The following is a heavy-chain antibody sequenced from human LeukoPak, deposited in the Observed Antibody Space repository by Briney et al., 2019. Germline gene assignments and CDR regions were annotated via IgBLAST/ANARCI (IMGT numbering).Heavy chain of an antibody. Sequence: PGGSLRLSCAASGFTFSSYSMNWVRQAPGKGLEWVSYISSSSSTIYYADSVKGRFTISRDNAKNSLYLQMNSLRAEDTAVYYCARDWRPYYYYVDVWGKGTTVTVSS. CDR3: ARDWRPYYYYVDV. J-gene: IGHJ6*03. V-gene: IGHV3-48*01. CDR1: GFTFSSYS. CDR2: ISSSSSTI.